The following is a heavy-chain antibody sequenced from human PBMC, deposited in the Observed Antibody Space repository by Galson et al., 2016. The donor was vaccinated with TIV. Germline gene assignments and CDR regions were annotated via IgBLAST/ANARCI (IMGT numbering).Heavy chain of an antibody. J-gene: IGHJ4*02. CDR2: INPDSGVT. CDR1: GYTFTAYY. D-gene: IGHD2-2*01. CDR3: AMQNQLMASRLYDF. V-gene: IGHV1-2*02. Sequence: SVKVSCKASGYTFTAYYLHWLRQAPGQGPEWMGWINPDSGVTEYAQKFQDRITMTRDTSLNTAYVELSRLKSADTTIYYCAMQNQLMASRLYDFCGQGTLVTLSS.